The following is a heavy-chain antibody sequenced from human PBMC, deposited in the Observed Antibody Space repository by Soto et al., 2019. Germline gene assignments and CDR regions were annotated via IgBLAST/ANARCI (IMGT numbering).Heavy chain of an antibody. CDR3: ARPVVLAAYKYHWFDP. CDR1: GYTFTGYY. J-gene: IGHJ5*02. D-gene: IGHD2-15*01. V-gene: IGHV1-2*02. CDR2: INPNSGGT. Sequence: ASVKVSCKASGYTFTGYYMHWVRQAPGQGLEWMGWINPNSGGTNYAQKFQGRVTMTRDTSISTAYMELSRLRSDDTAVYYCARPVVLAAYKYHWFDPWGQGTLVTVSS.